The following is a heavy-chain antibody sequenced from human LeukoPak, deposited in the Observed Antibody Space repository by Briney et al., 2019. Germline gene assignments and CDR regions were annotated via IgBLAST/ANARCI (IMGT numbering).Heavy chain of an antibody. Sequence: GGSLRLSCAASGFTFSSYAMSWVRQAPGKGLEWVSAISGSGGSTYYADSVKGRFTISRDNSKNTLYLQMNSMRAEDTAVYYCARYGLAYTYDFWGQGTLVTVSS. CDR1: GFTFSSYA. CDR3: ARYGLAYTYDF. D-gene: IGHD3-16*01. J-gene: IGHJ4*02. CDR2: ISGSGGST. V-gene: IGHV3-23*01.